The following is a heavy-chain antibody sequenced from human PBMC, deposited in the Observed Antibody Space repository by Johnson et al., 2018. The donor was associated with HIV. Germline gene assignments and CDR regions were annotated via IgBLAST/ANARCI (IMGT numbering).Heavy chain of an antibody. CDR2: VSWNSGSI. Sequence: VQLVESGGGLVQPGRSLRLSCAASGFTFDDYAMHWVRQAPGKGLEWVSGVSWNSGSIGYADSVKGRLTISRETAKNSLYLQRNSLRADDTALYYCAKDAVVVVTAGAFDIWGQGTMVTVSS. V-gene: IGHV3-9*01. D-gene: IGHD2-21*02. J-gene: IGHJ3*02. CDR3: AKDAVVVVTAGAFDI. CDR1: GFTFDDYA.